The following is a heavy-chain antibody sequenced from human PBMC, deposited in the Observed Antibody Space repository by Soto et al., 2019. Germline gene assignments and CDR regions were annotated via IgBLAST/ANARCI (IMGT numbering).Heavy chain of an antibody. CDR2: ISGNSGFT. CDR3: AKVDDWNKAQSFDR. CDR1: GFTFDNYV. Sequence: EVQLLESGGGLVQPGGSLRVSCVASGFTFDNYVMTWVRQAPGKGLEWVSAISGNSGFTWYADSVKGRFTLSRDNFKNTLSLEMNNLRAEDTAVYFCAKVDDWNKAQSFDRWGQGTLVTVSS. J-gene: IGHJ5*02. V-gene: IGHV3-23*01. D-gene: IGHD1-1*01.